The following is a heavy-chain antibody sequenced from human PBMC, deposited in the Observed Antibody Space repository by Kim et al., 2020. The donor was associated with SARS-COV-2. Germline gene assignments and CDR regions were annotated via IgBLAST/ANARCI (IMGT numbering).Heavy chain of an antibody. CDR2: ISYDGSNK. J-gene: IGHJ6*02. D-gene: IGHD3-22*01. CDR3: AKGVERYDSSGYYAPYYYYGMDV. Sequence: GGSLRLSCAASGFTFSSYGMHWVRQAPGKGLEWVAVISYDGSNKYYADSVKGRFTISRDNSKNTLYLQMNSLRAEDTAVYYCAKGVERYDSSGYYAPYYYYGMDVWGQGTTVTVSS. CDR1: GFTFSSYG. V-gene: IGHV3-30*18.